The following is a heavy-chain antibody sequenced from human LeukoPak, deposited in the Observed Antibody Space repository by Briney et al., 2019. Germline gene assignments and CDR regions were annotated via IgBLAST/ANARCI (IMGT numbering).Heavy chain of an antibody. D-gene: IGHD3-10*01. CDR1: GGSFSGYY. CDR2: TNDSGDT. J-gene: IGHJ6*03. CDR3: ARVFDSGSQAYFYYMDV. V-gene: IGHV4-34*01. Sequence: SETLSLTCAVDGGSFSGYYWNWIRQSPEKGLEWIGETNDSGDTNYNPSLKSRVTMSVDTSKNQFSLKVSSVTAADTAVYYCARVFDSGSQAYFYYMDVWGKGTTVTISS.